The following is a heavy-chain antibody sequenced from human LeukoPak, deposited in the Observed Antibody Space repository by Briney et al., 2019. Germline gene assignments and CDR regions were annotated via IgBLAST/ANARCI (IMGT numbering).Heavy chain of an antibody. CDR2: TWYDGTNK. CDR1: GFTFSSYV. D-gene: IGHD6-19*01. J-gene: IGHJ4*02. Sequence: GLSLRLSCAASGFTFSSYVMHWVRQAPGKGLEWVAVTWYDGTNKYFADSVRGRFSISRDNSKNTLYLQMNSLRAEDTAVYYCARSRGAYSSAWYFDYWGQGTLVTVSS. CDR3: ARSRGAYSSAWYFDY. V-gene: IGHV3-33*01.